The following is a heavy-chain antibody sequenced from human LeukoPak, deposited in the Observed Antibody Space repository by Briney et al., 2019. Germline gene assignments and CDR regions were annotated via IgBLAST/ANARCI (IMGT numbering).Heavy chain of an antibody. CDR2: IYTSGST. Sequence: SSETLSLTCTVSGGSISSYYWSWIRQPAGKGLEWIGRIYTSGSTNYNPSLKSRVTISVDTSKNQFSLKLSSVTAADTAVYYCAREGTHYYDSSGYYYATDYFQHWGQGTLVTVSS. D-gene: IGHD3-22*01. J-gene: IGHJ1*01. CDR1: GGSISSYY. CDR3: AREGTHYYDSSGYYYATDYFQH. V-gene: IGHV4-4*07.